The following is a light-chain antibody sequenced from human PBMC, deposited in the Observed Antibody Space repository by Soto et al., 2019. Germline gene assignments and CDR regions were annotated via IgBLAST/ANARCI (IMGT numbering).Light chain of an antibody. CDR1: QSVSSY. J-gene: IGKJ4*01. Sequence: EIVMTQSPATLSVSPGERATLSCRASQSVSSYLAWYQQKPGQAPRLLIYGASTRATGIPARFSGSGSETEFTLTISSLQSEDFAVYYCQQYNNWPLTFGGGTKVEIK. CDR3: QQYNNWPLT. CDR2: GAS. V-gene: IGKV3-15*01.